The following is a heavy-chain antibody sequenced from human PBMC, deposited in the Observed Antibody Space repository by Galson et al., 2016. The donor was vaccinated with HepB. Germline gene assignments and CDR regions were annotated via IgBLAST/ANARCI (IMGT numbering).Heavy chain of an antibody. Sequence: CAISGDSVSSNSAAWNWIRQSPSRGLEWLGRTYYRSKWYNDYAVSVKSRISINPDTSKNHFSLQLNSVTPEDTAVYYCARDLLTYYDFWSGYYRRENWFDPWGQGTLVTVSS. D-gene: IGHD3-3*01. CDR2: TYYRSKWYN. J-gene: IGHJ5*02. CDR1: GDSVSSNSAA. CDR3: ARDLLTYYDFWSGYYRRENWFDP. V-gene: IGHV6-1*01.